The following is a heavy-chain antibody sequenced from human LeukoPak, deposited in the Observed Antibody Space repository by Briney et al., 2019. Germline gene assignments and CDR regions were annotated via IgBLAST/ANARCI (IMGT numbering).Heavy chain of an antibody. CDR3: AKGGTAQQLVYYYYMDV. Sequence: SVKVSCKASGGTFSSYAISWVRQAPGQGLEWMGGIIPIFGTANYAQKFQGRVTITADKSTSTAYMELSSLRAEDTAVYYCAKGGTAQQLVYYYYMDVWGKGTTVTVS. D-gene: IGHD6-13*01. CDR2: IIPIFGTA. J-gene: IGHJ6*03. CDR1: GGTFSSYA. V-gene: IGHV1-69*06.